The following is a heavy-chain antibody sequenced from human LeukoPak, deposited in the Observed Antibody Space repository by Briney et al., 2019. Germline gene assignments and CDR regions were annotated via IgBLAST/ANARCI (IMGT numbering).Heavy chain of an antibody. CDR3: AKTVTTQAYYWYFDL. V-gene: IGHV3-23*01. CDR1: GFTFSIYA. Sequence: GGSLRLFCAASGFTFSIYAMSWVRQAPGKGLEWVSAIRGSDDNTFYADSVRGRFTISRDNSKNTLYLQMNILRAEDTAVYYCAKTVTTQAYYWYFDLWGRGTLVTVSS. CDR2: IRGSDDNT. D-gene: IGHD4-17*01. J-gene: IGHJ2*01.